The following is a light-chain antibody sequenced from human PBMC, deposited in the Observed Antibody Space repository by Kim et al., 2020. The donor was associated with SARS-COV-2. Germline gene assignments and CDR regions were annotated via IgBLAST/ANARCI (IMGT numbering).Light chain of an antibody. CDR2: SND. CDR1: SSNIGGNS. J-gene: IGLJ3*02. CDR3: ASWDDSLNGPV. Sequence: ELTQPPSASGTPGQRIIISCSGGSSNIGGNSVNWYQQNAGAAPKILVYSNDQRPSGVPDRFSGSKSGTSGSLAISGLQPEDEANYYCASWDDSLNGPVFGGGTQLTVL. V-gene: IGLV1-44*01.